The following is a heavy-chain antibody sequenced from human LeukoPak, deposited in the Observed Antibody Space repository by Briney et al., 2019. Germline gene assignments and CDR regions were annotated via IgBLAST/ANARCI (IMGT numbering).Heavy chain of an antibody. D-gene: IGHD3-22*01. J-gene: IGHJ3*02. V-gene: IGHV1-46*01. CDR1: GYTFTSYY. Sequence: ASVKVSCKASGYTFTSYYLHWVRQAPGQGLEWMGIINPSGGSTTYAQKFQGRVTMTRDTSTSTVYMELSSLRSEDTAVYYCARFPTLYDSSGYYEGKALDIWGQGTMVIVSS. CDR2: INPSGGST. CDR3: ARFPTLYDSSGYYEGKALDI.